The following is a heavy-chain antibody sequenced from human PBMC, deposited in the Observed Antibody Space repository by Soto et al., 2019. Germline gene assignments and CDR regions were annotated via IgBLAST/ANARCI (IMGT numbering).Heavy chain of an antibody. CDR2: IYYSGSS. J-gene: IGHJ4*02. D-gene: IGHD1-26*01. CDR1: GGKFSDYD. CDR3: AKGLGYFDS. V-gene: IGHV4-59*01. Sequence: SETLSLTCAVEGGKFSDYDWTWIRQQPGMGLEWIGYIYYSGSSNYNASLKSRLTMSVDTSKNQFSLKLSSVTAADTAVYYCAKGLGYFDSWGQGVLVTVSS.